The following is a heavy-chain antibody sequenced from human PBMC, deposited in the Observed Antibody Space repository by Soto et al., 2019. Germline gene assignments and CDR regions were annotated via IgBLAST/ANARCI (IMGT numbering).Heavy chain of an antibody. V-gene: IGHV3-72*01. CDR1: GLIFSDYH. D-gene: IGHD6-19*01. J-gene: IGHJ6*02. CDR3: AMLGGWSGGSSGMDV. Sequence: EVQLVESGGGLVQPGGSLRLSCAASGLIFSDYHMDWVRQAPGKGLEWVGRIRRKANSYTTEYAASVKGRFTISRDDSKNSLYLQMNSLTSGDTAVYYCAMLGGWSGGSSGMDVWGQGTTVTVSS. CDR2: IRRKANSYTT.